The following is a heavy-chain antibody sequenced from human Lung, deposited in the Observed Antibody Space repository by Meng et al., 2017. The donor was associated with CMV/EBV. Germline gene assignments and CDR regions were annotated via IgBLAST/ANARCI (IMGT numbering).Heavy chain of an antibody. Sequence: SQXXXLTXAVYGGSFSGYYWSWIRQPPGKGLEWIGEINHSGSTNYNPSLKSRVTISVDTSKNQFSLKLSSVTAADTAVYYCARGRYDFWSGYYRGYFDYWGQGTLVTVSS. J-gene: IGHJ4*02. CDR2: INHSGST. CDR3: ARGRYDFWSGYYRGYFDY. CDR1: GGSFSGYY. V-gene: IGHV4-34*01. D-gene: IGHD3-3*01.